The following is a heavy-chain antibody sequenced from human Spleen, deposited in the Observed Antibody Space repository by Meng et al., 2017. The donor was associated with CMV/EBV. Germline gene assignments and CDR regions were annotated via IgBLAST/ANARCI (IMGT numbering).Heavy chain of an antibody. CDR1: GYNFPSNW. Sequence: KVSCKCSGYNFPSNWIGWVRQTPGRGLEWRGLIHPSDCDTRYRPSFQGKVTISADKSISTDYLQWSSLKASDTAMYYCARLYCSSTSCYLGGHYFDYWGQGTLVTVSS. D-gene: IGHD2-2*01. CDR2: IHPSDCDT. J-gene: IGHJ4*02. V-gene: IGHV5-51*01. CDR3: ARLYCSSTSCYLGGHYFDY.